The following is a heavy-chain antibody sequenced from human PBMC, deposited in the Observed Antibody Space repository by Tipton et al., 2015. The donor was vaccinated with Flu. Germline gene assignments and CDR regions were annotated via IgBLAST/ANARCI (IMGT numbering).Heavy chain of an antibody. J-gene: IGHJ4*02. Sequence: TLSLTCTVSGGSISSGGAYWSWIRQSPGKGLEWIGNLHHTGNTYYNPSLRSRVTILVDRSKNQFSLKLSSVTAADTAVYYCARVSPRRVTAIVVTMLPEGYFDFWGQGTLVTVSS. D-gene: IGHD3-22*01. CDR2: LHHTGNT. V-gene: IGHV4-39*07. CDR1: GGSISSGGAY. CDR3: ARVSPRRVTAIVVTMLPEGYFDF.